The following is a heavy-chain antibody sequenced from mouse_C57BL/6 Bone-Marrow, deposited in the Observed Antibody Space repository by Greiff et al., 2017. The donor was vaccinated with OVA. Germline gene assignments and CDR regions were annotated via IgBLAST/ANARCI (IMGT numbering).Heavy chain of an antibody. V-gene: IGHV14-4*01. CDR1: GFNIKDDY. J-gene: IGHJ2*01. D-gene: IGHD2-1*01. Sequence: QLQQSGAELVRPGASVKLSCTASGFNIKDDYMHWVKQRPEQGLEWIGGIDPEHGDTEYAAKFQGKATITADTSSNTAYLQLSSLTSEDTAVYYCTSYGNFDYWGQGTTLTVSS. CDR2: IDPEHGDT. CDR3: TSYGNFDY.